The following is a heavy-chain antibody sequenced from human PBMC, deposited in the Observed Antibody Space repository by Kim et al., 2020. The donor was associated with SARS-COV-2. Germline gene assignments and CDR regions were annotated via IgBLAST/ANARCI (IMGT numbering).Heavy chain of an antibody. CDR3: ARGVILTGSYRWGYYYYYYYMDV. J-gene: IGHJ6*03. D-gene: IGHD3-9*01. Sequence: SETLSLTCAVYGGSFSGYYWSWIRQPPGKGLEWIGEINHSGSTNYNPSLKSRVTISVDTSKNQFSLKLSSVTAADTAVYYCARGVILTGSYRWGYYYYYYYMDVWGKGTTVTVSS. CDR2: INHSGST. V-gene: IGHV4-34*01. CDR1: GGSFSGYY.